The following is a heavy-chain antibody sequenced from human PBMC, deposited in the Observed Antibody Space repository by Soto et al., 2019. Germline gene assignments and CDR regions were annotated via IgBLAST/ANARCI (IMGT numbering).Heavy chain of an antibody. D-gene: IGHD2-21*02. V-gene: IGHV1-69*13. CDR1: GGTFSSYA. CDR2: IIPIFGTA. J-gene: IGHJ4*02. CDR3: ARDPMAQMGPSTAFDY. Sequence: GASVKVSCKASGGTFSSYAISWVRQAPGQGLEWMGGIIPIFGTANYAQKFQGRVTITADESTSTAYMELSSLRSEDTAVYYCARDPMAQMGPSTAFDYWGQGTLVTVSS.